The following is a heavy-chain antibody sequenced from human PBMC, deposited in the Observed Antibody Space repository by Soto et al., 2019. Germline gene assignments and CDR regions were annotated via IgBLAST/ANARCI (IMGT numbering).Heavy chain of an antibody. CDR3: AREGQVHTPAFVY. J-gene: IGHJ4*02. V-gene: IGHV1-69*19. Sequence: QVQLVQSGAEMKKPGSSVKVSCQSSGGTFNTYAMNWVRQAPGQGPEWMGDISPMFGAANYAPKFQGRVTITADESTGTSYMQLSSLTAEDTALYFCAREGQVHTPAFVYWGQGTLVTGSS. CDR2: ISPMFGAA. D-gene: IGHD3-10*01. CDR1: GGTFNTYA.